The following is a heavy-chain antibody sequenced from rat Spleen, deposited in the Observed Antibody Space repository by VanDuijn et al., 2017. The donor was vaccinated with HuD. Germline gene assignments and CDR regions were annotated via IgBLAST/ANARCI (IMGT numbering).Heavy chain of an antibody. V-gene: IGHV5-29*01. CDR2: ISYDGGRT. CDR3: ARHGVYYYSGDDYVMDV. D-gene: IGHD1-1*01. J-gene: IGHJ4*01. CDR1: GFTFSDYY. Sequence: EVQLVESDGDLVQPGRSLKVSCAVSGFTFSDYYMAWVRQAPTKGLEWVATISYDGGRTYYRNSVKGRFTISRDNARSVLDLEMDSLRSEDTATYYCARHGVYYYSGDDYVMDVWGQGASVTVSS.